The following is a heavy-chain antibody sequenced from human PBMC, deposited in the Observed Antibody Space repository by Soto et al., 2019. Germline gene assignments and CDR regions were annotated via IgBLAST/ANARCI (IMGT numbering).Heavy chain of an antibody. CDR2: IYSSGTT. J-gene: IGHJ5*02. Sequence: LSLTCTVSGGSINNYYCIWIRQAAGNGLEWIGRIYSSGTTNYNPSLKSRVTMSVDMSKSQFSLTLRSVTAADTAVYYCMRDIGGSGWFAPWGQGTLVTVSS. CDR1: GGSINNYY. CDR3: MRDIGGSGWFAP. D-gene: IGHD2-15*01. V-gene: IGHV4-4*07.